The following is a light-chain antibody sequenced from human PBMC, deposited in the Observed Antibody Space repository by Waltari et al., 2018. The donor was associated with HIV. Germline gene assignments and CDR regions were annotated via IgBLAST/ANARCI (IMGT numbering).Light chain of an antibody. Sequence: DVQMSQSTSTLSASVGDRVSITCRASQNIGSWLAWYQQKPGQAPKLLIYKSRSLESGVPSRFSGSGSGTEFTLTISSLQPDDFATYYCQHHTTFGQGTRVEIK. CDR3: QHHTT. CDR1: QNIGSW. CDR2: KSR. V-gene: IGKV1-5*03. J-gene: IGKJ1*01.